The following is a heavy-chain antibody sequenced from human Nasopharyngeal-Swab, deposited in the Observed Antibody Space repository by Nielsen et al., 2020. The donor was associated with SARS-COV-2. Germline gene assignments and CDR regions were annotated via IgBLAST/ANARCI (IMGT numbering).Heavy chain of an antibody. CDR1: GFTFSSYD. J-gene: IGHJ3*02. CDR3: ARGYYYDSSGYSPGHAFDI. Sequence: GESLKISCAASGFTFSSYDMHWVRQATGKGLEWVSGIGRPGDTYYPGSVKGRFTISRENAKNSLYLQMNSLRAGDTAVYYCARGYYYDSSGYSPGHAFDIWGQGTMDTVSS. D-gene: IGHD3-22*01. CDR2: IGRPGDT. V-gene: IGHV3-13*01.